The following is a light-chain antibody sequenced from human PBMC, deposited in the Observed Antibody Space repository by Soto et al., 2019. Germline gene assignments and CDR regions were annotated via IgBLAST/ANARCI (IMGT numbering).Light chain of an antibody. J-gene: IGLJ1*01. CDR3: GTWDSSLSAFV. CDR2: DNN. CDR1: SSNIGNSY. Sequence: QSVLTQPPSVSAAPGQKVTISCSGSSSNIGNSYVSWYQQLPGTAPKLLIYDNNRRPSGIPDRFSGSKSGTPATLGITRLQTGDEADYYCGTWDSSLSAFVFGTGTKVTVL. V-gene: IGLV1-51*01.